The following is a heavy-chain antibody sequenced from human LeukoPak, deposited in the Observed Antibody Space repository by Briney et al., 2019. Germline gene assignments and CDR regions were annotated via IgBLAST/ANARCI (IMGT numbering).Heavy chain of an antibody. Sequence: GGSLRLSCAASGFTVSSNYMSWVRQAPGKGLGWVSVIYSGGSTYYADSVKGRFTISRDNSKNTLYLQMNGLRAEDTAVYYCARDGRDGYNYAFHIWGQGTMVTVSS. CDR1: GFTVSSNY. CDR2: IYSGGST. CDR3: ARDGRDGYNYAFHI. V-gene: IGHV3-53*01. D-gene: IGHD5-24*01. J-gene: IGHJ3*02.